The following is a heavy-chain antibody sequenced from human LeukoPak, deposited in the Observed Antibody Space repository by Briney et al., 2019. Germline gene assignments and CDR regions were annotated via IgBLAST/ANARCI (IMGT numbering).Heavy chain of an antibody. CDR3: ARGGASGSYYYYYMDV. V-gene: IGHV4-4*07. CDR2: IYTSGST. J-gene: IGHJ6*03. D-gene: IGHD1-26*01. CDR1: GGSISSYY. Sequence: SETLSLTCTVSGGSISSYYWSWIRQPAGKGLEWIGRIYTSGSTNYNPSLKSRVTMSVDTSKNQFSLKLSSVTAADTAVYYCARGGASGSYYYYYMDVWGKGTTVTISS.